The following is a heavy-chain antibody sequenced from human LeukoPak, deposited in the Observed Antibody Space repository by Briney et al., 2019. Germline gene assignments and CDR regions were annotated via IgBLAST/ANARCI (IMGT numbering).Heavy chain of an antibody. J-gene: IGHJ4*02. CDR1: GGSTSSYY. V-gene: IGHV4-4*07. CDR3: ARENSGSYREFDY. CDR2: IYTSGST. D-gene: IGHD1-26*01. Sequence: SETLSLTCTVSGGSTSSYYWSWIRQPAGKGLEWIRRIYTSGSTNYNASLKSRVSMSVGTSKNQFSLKLSSVTAADTAVFYCARENSGSYREFDYWGQGTLVTVSS.